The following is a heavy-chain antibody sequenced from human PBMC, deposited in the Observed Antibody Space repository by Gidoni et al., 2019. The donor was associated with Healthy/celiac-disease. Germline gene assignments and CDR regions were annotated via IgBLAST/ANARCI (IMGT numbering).Heavy chain of an antibody. CDR2: IIPMVGIP. Sequence: QVQLVQSGAEVKKPGSSVKVSCKASGGTFSIYTISWVRQAPGQGLEWVGRIIPMVGIPNYAQKCQGRVTITADKSTSTAYMELSSLTSEDTAVYYCARALSGIPLYFWGQGTLVTVSS. CDR3: ARALSGIPLYF. D-gene: IGHD2-15*01. CDR1: GGTFSIYT. J-gene: IGHJ4*02. V-gene: IGHV1-69*02.